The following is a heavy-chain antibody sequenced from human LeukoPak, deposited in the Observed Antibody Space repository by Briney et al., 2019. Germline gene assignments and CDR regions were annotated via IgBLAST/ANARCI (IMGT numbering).Heavy chain of an antibody. J-gene: IGHJ4*02. CDR3: AKGGKLRYFDLFDY. CDR2: IKQDESEK. D-gene: IGHD3-9*01. Sequence: GGSLRLSCAASGFTFSNYWMSWARQAPGKGLEWLASIKQDESEKYYVDSVKGRFTIFRDNAKNSLYLQMSSLRAEDTALYYCAKGGKLRYFDLFDYWGQGTLVTVSS. V-gene: IGHV3-7*03. CDR1: GFTFSNYW.